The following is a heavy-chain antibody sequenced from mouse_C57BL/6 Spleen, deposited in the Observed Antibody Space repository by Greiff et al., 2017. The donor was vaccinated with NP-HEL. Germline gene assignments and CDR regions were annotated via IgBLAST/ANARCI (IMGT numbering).Heavy chain of an antibody. V-gene: IGHV1-47*01. Sequence: VKLLESGAELVKPGASVKMSCKASGYTFTTYPIEWMKQNHGKSLEWIGNFHPYNDDTKYNEKFKGKATLTVEKSSSTVYLELSRLTSDDSAVYYCARGYYSNYGYAMDYWGQGTSVTVSS. CDR1: GYTFTTYP. CDR2: FHPYNDDT. CDR3: ARGYYSNYGYAMDY. D-gene: IGHD2-5*01. J-gene: IGHJ4*01.